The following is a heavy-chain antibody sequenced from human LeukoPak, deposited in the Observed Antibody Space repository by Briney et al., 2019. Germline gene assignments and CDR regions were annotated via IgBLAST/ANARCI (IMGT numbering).Heavy chain of an antibody. CDR1: GFTFSSYA. D-gene: IGHD6-19*01. CDR3: ARDKGTGGWYDFRFDY. CDR2: ISYDGSNK. J-gene: IGHJ4*02. V-gene: IGHV3-30*04. Sequence: GGSLRLSCAASGFTFSSYAMHWVRQAPGKGLEWVAVISYDGSNKYYADSVKGRFTISRDNSKNTLYLQMNSLRAEDTAVYYCARDKGTGGWYDFRFDYWGQGTLATVSS.